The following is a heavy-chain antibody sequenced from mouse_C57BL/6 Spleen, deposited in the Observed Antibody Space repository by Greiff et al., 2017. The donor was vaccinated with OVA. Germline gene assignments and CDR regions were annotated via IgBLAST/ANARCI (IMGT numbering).Heavy chain of an antibody. CDR3: AREAYGNPYYAMDY. V-gene: IGHV5-16*01. D-gene: IGHD2-1*01. CDR2: INYDGSST. Sequence: EVQLVESEGGLVQPGSSMKLSCTASGFTFSDYYMAWVRQVPEKGLEWVANINYDGSSTYYLDSLKSRFIISRDNAKNILYLQMSSLKSEDTATYYCAREAYGNPYYAMDYWGQGTSVTVSS. J-gene: IGHJ4*01. CDR1: GFTFSDYY.